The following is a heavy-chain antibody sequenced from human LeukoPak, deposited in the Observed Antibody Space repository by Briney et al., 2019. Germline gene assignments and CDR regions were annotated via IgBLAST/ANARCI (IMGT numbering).Heavy chain of an antibody. CDR2: INPNSGGT. J-gene: IGHJ4*02. V-gene: IGHV1-2*02. Sequence: GASVKVSCKASGYTFTGSYMHWLRQAPGPGLELMGWINPNSGGTNYAQKFQGRVTMTRDTSISTAYMELSRLRSDDTAVYYCARGPYYGSGRRGYYFDYWGQGTLVTVSS. D-gene: IGHD3-10*01. CDR1: GYTFTGSY. CDR3: ARGPYYGSGRRGYYFDY.